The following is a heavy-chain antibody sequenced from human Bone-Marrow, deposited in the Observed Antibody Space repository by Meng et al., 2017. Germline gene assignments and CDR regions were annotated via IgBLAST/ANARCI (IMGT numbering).Heavy chain of an antibody. CDR3: ASFPPPGKQWLVTDY. D-gene: IGHD6-19*01. CDR2: IYNSGST. CDR1: GGSISSGDYY. Sequence: QAQLQESGPGLVKPSQNLSLTCTVSGGSISSGDYYWSWIRQPPGKGLEWIGYIYNSGSTHYNPSLKSRVTISVDTSKNQFSLKLSSVTAADTAVYYCASFPPPGKQWLVTDYWGQGTLVTVSS. J-gene: IGHJ4*02. V-gene: IGHV4-30-4*01.